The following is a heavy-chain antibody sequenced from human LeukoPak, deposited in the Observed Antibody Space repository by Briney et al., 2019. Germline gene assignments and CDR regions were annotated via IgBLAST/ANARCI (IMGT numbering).Heavy chain of an antibody. Sequence: SETLSLTCAVYGGSFSDYYWSWIRQTPGEGLQWIGGIKYSGSTDYNPSLKSRVTMSVDTSKNQFSLKLTSVTAADTAVYYCARWGFGDDFDYWGQGTLVTVSS. CDR1: GGSFSDYY. CDR2: IKYSGST. CDR3: ARWGFGDDFDY. J-gene: IGHJ4*02. V-gene: IGHV4-34*01. D-gene: IGHD3-10*01.